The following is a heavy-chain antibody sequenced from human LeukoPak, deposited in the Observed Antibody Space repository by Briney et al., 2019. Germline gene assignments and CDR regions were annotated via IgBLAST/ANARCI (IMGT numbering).Heavy chain of an antibody. V-gene: IGHV4-34*01. Sequence: KSSETLSLTCDVYGDSFSGYYWTWIRQTPEKGLEWIGEIIHNGSRSVNPSLESRVTISVGTSKNQLSLKLTSVTAADTSVYYCVRGFCRGDSCYSAEYFQHWGQGTLVTVSS. D-gene: IGHD2-15*01. CDR2: IIHNGSR. CDR1: GDSFSGYY. CDR3: VRGFCRGDSCYSAEYFQH. J-gene: IGHJ1*01.